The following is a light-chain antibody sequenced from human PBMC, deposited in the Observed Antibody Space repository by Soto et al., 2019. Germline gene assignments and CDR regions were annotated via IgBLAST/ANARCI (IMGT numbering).Light chain of an antibody. CDR1: QNIDTY. CDR3: LQRGALPLT. Sequence: EIVLTQSPATLSLSPGERATLSCRASQNIDTYLDWYQQKPGQSPRLLIFDASSRATATPARFSGSGSGTDFILTISSLEPEDFALYHCLQRGALPLTFGPGTKVDIK. V-gene: IGKV3-11*01. CDR2: DAS. J-gene: IGKJ3*01.